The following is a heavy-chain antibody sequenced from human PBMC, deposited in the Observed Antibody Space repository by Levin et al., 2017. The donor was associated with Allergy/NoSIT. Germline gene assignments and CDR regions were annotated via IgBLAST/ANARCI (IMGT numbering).Heavy chain of an antibody. CDR1: GFTFPSFW. CDR3: AREEGWGYHYGMDV. V-gene: IGHV3-7*01. J-gene: IGHJ6*02. D-gene: IGHD3-16*02. CDR2: IKQDGSET. Sequence: LSLTCAASGFTFPSFWMTWVRQAPGKGLEWVANIKQDGSETYYVDSVKGRFTISRDNAKNSVYLQMNSLRVDDTAVYYCAREEGWGYHYGMDVWGQGTTVTVSS.